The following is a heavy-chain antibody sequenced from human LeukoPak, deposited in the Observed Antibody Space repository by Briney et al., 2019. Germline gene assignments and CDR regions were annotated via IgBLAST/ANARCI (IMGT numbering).Heavy chain of an antibody. J-gene: IGHJ4*02. Sequence: GGSLRLSCAASGYTFSNYGFHWVRQAPGKGLEWVAVIPYDGSNKYYADSVKGRFTISRDNSKNTLYLQMNTLRAEDTAVYYCARRHSSGSNWGQGTLVTVSS. CDR1: GYTFSNYG. CDR3: ARRHSSGSN. CDR2: IPYDGSNK. D-gene: IGHD6-19*01. V-gene: IGHV3-30*03.